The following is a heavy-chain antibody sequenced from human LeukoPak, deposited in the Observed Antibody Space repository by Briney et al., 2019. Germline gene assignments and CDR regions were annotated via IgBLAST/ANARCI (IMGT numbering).Heavy chain of an antibody. V-gene: IGHV3-21*01. CDR2: ISSSSSYI. CDR1: GFTFSSYW. Sequence: GGSLRLSCAASGFTFSSYWMSWVRQAPGKGLEWVSSISSSSSYIYYADSVKGRFTISRDNAKNSLYLQMNSLRAEDTAVYYCARDRGYYYGSGSYFDYWGQGTLVTVSS. D-gene: IGHD3-10*01. J-gene: IGHJ4*02. CDR3: ARDRGYYYGSGSYFDY.